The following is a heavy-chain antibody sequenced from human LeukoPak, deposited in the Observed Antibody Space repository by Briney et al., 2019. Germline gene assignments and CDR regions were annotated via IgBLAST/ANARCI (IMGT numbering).Heavy chain of an antibody. V-gene: IGHV3-23*01. J-gene: IGHJ4*02. D-gene: IGHD1-26*01. CDR2: ISGSGGST. Sequence: SGGSLRLSCAASGFTFSSYAMSWVRQAPGKGLEWVSAISGSGGSTYYADSVKGRFTISRDNSKNTLYLQMNSLRAEDTAVYYCATGGEVGALLTDYFDYWGQGTLVTVSS. CDR3: ATGGEVGALLTDYFDY. CDR1: GFTFSSYA.